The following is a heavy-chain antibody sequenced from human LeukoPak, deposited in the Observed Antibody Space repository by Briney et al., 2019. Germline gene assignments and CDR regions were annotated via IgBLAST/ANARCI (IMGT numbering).Heavy chain of an antibody. J-gene: IGHJ6*02. CDR3: ARDLLGMDV. V-gene: IGHV3-30-3*01. Sequence: GGSLRLSCAASGFTFNNYAMHWVRQAPGKGLEWVAVILFDGSNKYTDSVKGRFTISRDNSKNTLYLQMNSLRAEDTAVYYCARDLLGMDVWGQGTTVTVSS. CDR2: ILFDGSNK. CDR1: GFTFNNYA.